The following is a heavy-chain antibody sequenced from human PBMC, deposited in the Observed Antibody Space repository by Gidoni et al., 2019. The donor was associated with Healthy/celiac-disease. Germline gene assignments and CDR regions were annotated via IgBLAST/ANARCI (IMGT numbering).Heavy chain of an antibody. D-gene: IGHD2-15*01. CDR2: ISSSSSYI. J-gene: IGHJ4*02. Sequence: GQLVESGGGLVKLGGSRRLSCAACGFTFSSYSMNWVRQAPGKGLEWVSSISSSSSYIYYAYSVKGRFTISRDNAKNSLYLQMNSLRAEDTAVYYCARLSSTVVAANDYWGQGTLVTVSS. CDR1: GFTFSSYS. V-gene: IGHV3-21*01. CDR3: ARLSSTVVAANDY.